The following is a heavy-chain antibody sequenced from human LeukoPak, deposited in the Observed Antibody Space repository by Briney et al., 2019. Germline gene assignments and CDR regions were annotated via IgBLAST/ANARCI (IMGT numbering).Heavy chain of an antibody. CDR1: GFTFDDYA. J-gene: IGHJ4*02. V-gene: IGHV3-9*01. CDR3: AKEGGYSSSLDY. D-gene: IGHD6-13*01. CDR2: ISWNSGSI. Sequence: PGRSLRLSCAAFGFTFDDYAMHWVRQAPGKGLEWVSGISWNSGSIGYADSVKGRFTISRDNAKNSLYLQMNSLRAEDTALYYCAKEGGYSSSLDYWGQGTLVTVSS.